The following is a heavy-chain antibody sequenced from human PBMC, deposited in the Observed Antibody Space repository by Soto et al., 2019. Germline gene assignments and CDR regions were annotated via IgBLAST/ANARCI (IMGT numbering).Heavy chain of an antibody. Sequence: GASVKVSCKASGYTFTSYPMHWVRQAPGQRLEWMGWIDAANGNTKYSQNFQGRVTISRDTSASTAYMELTSLSSEDTAVYYCARSFNFDYWGQGTLVTVSS. J-gene: IGHJ4*02. CDR1: GYTFTSYP. CDR3: ARSFNFDY. CDR2: IDAANGNT. V-gene: IGHV1-3*01.